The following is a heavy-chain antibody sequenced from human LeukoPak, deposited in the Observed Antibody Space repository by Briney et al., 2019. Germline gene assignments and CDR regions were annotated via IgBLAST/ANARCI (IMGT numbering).Heavy chain of an antibody. CDR1: GFTFSSYG. D-gene: IGHD1-26*01. CDR2: ITSTSSYI. Sequence: GGALRLSCAASGFTFSSYGMSWVRQAPGKGLEWVSSITSTSSYIYYADSVKGRFTISRDNARNSLYLQMNSLRAEDTAVYYCARDPYSGNYGDYYYYYMDVWGKGTTVTISS. J-gene: IGHJ6*03. CDR3: ARDPYSGNYGDYYYYYMDV. V-gene: IGHV3-21*01.